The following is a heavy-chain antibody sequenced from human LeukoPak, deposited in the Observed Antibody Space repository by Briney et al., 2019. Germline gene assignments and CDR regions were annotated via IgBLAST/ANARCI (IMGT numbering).Heavy chain of an antibody. CDR2: ISGSGGCT. D-gene: IGHD1-14*01. CDR1: GFTFSSCA. V-gene: IGHV3-23*01. CDR3: AKLSGIIPDY. J-gene: IGHJ4*02. Sequence: PGGSLRLSCAASGFTFSSCAMSWVRRAPGKGLEWVSAISGSGGCTYSADSVKGRFTISRDNSKNTLYLQLNSLRAEDTAVYYCAKLSGIIPDYWGQGTLVTVSS.